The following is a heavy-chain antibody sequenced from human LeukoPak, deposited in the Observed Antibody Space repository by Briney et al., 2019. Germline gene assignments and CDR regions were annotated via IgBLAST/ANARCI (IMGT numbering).Heavy chain of an antibody. D-gene: IGHD2-2*01. CDR1: GYTFTSYG. V-gene: IGHV1-2*02. J-gene: IGHJ5*02. CDR3: ARERSTSPEFDP. Sequence: ASVKVSCKASGYTFTSYGISWVRQAPGQGLEWMGWINPNSGGTNYAQKFQGRVTMTRDTSISTAYMELSRLRSDDTAVYYCARERSTSPEFDPWGQGTLVTVSS. CDR2: INPNSGGT.